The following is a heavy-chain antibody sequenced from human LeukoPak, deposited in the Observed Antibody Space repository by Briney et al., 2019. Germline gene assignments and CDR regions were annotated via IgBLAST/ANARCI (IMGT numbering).Heavy chain of an antibody. Sequence: SETLSLTCAVYGGSFSGYYWSWIRQPPGKGLEWIGEINHSGSTNYNPSLKSRVTISVDTSKNQFSLKLSSVTAADTAVYYCATVVSITTFGVVHYYYYYMDVWGKGATVTVSS. J-gene: IGHJ6*03. CDR1: GGSFSGYY. D-gene: IGHD3-3*01. V-gene: IGHV4-34*01. CDR2: INHSGST. CDR3: ATVVSITTFGVVHYYYYYMDV.